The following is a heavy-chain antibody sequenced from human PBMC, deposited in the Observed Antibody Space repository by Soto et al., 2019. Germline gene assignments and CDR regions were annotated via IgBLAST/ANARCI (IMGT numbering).Heavy chain of an antibody. CDR2: ISYDGSNK. Sequence: LRLSCAASGFTFSSYAMHWVRQAPGKGLEWVAVISYDGSNKYYADSVKGRFTISRDNSKNTLYLQMNSLRAEDTAVYYCARESRVTPAFDYWGQGTLVTVSS. CDR1: GFTFSSYA. CDR3: ARESRVTPAFDY. V-gene: IGHV3-30-3*01. D-gene: IGHD4-4*01. J-gene: IGHJ4*02.